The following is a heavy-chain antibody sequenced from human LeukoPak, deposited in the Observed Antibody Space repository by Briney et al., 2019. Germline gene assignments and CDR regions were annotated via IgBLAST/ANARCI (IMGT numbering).Heavy chain of an antibody. V-gene: IGHV3-23*01. D-gene: IGHD2-8*01. CDR2: ISGSGEST. Sequence: PGGSLRLSCAASEFTFSSYAMSWVRQAPGKGLEWVSVISGSGESTYYADSVKGRFTISRDNSKNTLYLQMNSLRAEDTAVYYCAKTKGYYFDYWGQGTLVTVSS. CDR3: AKTKGYYFDY. J-gene: IGHJ4*02. CDR1: EFTFSSYA.